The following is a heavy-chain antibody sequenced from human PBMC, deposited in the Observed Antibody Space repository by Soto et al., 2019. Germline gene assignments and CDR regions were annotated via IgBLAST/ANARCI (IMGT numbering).Heavy chain of an antibody. V-gene: IGHV3-72*01. Sequence: PGGSLRLSCAASGFTFSDHYMDWVRQAPGKGLEWVGRTRNKANSYTTEYAASVKGRFTISRDDSKNSLYLQMNSLKTEDTAVYYCASGESYYYDRSFDLWGRGTLVTVSS. CDR3: ASGESYYYDRSFDL. CDR2: TRNKANSYTT. D-gene: IGHD3-22*01. CDR1: GFTFSDHY. J-gene: IGHJ2*01.